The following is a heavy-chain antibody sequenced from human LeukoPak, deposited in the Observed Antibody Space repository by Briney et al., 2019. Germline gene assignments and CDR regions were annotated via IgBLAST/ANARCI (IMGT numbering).Heavy chain of an antibody. CDR1: GFTFSTYA. CDR3: ARRHWGPIDY. V-gene: IGHV4-59*08. Sequence: GSLRLSCAASGFTFSTYAMSWIRQPPGKGLEWIGYIYYSGSTNYNPSLKSRVTISVDTSKNQFSLKLSSVTAADTAVYYCARRHWGPIDYWGQGTLVTVSS. D-gene: IGHD7-27*01. CDR2: IYYSGST. J-gene: IGHJ4*02.